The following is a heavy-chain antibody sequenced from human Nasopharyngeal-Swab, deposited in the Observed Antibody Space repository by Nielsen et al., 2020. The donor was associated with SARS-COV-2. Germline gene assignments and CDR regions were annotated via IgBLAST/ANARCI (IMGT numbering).Heavy chain of an antibody. Sequence: SLKISCAASGFIFGSFGMSWVRQAPGKGLERVSGISGSGDATNYADSVRGRFTISRDNSKSTLYLQMNSLRAEDTAEYFCAKDGVRLNGIDVWGQGTTVTVSS. CDR3: AKDGVRLNGIDV. V-gene: IGHV3-23*01. D-gene: IGHD3-16*01. J-gene: IGHJ6*02. CDR2: ISGSGDAT. CDR1: GFIFGSFG.